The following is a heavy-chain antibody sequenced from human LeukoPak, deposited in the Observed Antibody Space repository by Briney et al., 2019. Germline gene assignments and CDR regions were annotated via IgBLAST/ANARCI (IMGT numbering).Heavy chain of an antibody. V-gene: IGHV3-23*01. Sequence: GGSLRLSCAASGFTFSGYAMSWVRQAPGKGLEWVSSISASAGTTYYADSVKGRFTISRDNSKNTLDLQMNSLRADDTAVYYCAKDPASYEYYFDYWGQGTLVTVSS. CDR1: GFTFSGYA. J-gene: IGHJ4*02. CDR2: ISASAGTT. CDR3: AKDPASYEYYFDY. D-gene: IGHD5-12*01.